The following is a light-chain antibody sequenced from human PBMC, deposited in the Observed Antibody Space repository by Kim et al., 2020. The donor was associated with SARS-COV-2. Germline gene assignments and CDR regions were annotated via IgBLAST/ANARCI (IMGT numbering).Light chain of an antibody. Sequence: SYELTQPLSVSVALGQTARITCGGNNIGSKNVHWYQQKQGQAPVLVIYRDSNRPSGIPERFSGSNSGNTATLTISRAQAGDEADYYCQVWDSRNWVFGGG. J-gene: IGLJ3*02. V-gene: IGLV3-9*01. CDR3: QVWDSRNWV. CDR1: NIGSKN. CDR2: RDS.